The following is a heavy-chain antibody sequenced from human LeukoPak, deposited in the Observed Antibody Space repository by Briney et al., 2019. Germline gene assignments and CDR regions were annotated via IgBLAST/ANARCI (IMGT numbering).Heavy chain of an antibody. D-gene: IGHD6-13*01. CDR1: GGSFSGYY. CDR2: INHSGST. V-gene: IGHV4-34*01. Sequence: SETLSLTCAVYGGSFSGYYWSWIRQPPGKGLEWIGEINHSGSTNYNPSLKSRVTISVDTSKNQFSLKLSSVTAADTAMYYCARYGSWGFDYWGQGTLVTVSS. J-gene: IGHJ4*02. CDR3: ARYGSWGFDY.